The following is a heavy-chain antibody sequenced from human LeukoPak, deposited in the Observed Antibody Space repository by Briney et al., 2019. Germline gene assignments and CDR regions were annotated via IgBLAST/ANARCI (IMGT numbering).Heavy chain of an antibody. CDR2: ISAYNGNT. CDR3: ARVYVDDILTEGWFDP. D-gene: IGHD3-9*01. CDR1: GYTFTSYG. V-gene: IGHV1-18*01. J-gene: IGHJ5*02. Sequence: ASVKVSCKASGYTFTSYGISWVRQAPGQGLEWMGWISAYNGNTNYAQKLQGRVTMTTDTSTSTAYMELRSLRSDDTAVYYCARVYVDDILTEGWFDPWGRGTLVTVSS.